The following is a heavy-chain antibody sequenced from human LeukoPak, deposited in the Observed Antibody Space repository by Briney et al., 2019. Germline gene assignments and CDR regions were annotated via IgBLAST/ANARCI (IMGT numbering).Heavy chain of an antibody. CDR2: ISRSGGDT. J-gene: IGHJ4*02. CDR3: AKSPPTYCSGTSCLFDS. Sequence: GGSLRLSCVASGFTFSSHAITWVRQAPGKGLEWVSSISRSGGDTYYAEFVKGRFTISRDNSKDIVSLQMNSLRADDTAVYYCAKSPPTYCSGTSCLFDSWGQGTLVTASS. V-gene: IGHV3-23*01. CDR1: GFTFSSHA. D-gene: IGHD2-2*01.